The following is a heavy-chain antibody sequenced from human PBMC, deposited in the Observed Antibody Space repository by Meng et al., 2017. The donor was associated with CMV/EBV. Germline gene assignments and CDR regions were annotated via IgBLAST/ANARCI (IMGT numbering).Heavy chain of an antibody. D-gene: IGHD4-23*01. CDR3: ARDNGGNSMSDY. J-gene: IGHJ4*02. CDR1: GGTFSSYT. Sequence: SVKVSCKASGGTFSSYTISWVRQAPGQGLEWMGRIIPILGIANYAQKFQGRVTITADKSTSTAYMELSSLRSEDTAAYYCARDNGGNSMSDYWGQGTLVTVSS. V-gene: IGHV1-69*04. CDR2: IIPILGIA.